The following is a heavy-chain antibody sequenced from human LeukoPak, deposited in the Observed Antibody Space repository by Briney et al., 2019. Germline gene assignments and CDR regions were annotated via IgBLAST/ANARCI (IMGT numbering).Heavy chain of an antibody. J-gene: IGHJ4*02. CDR2: INAGNGDT. D-gene: IGHD2-21*01. V-gene: IGHV1-3*01. CDR3: ARDDCGDTCYPGGY. Sequence: ASEKVSCKASGYTFTGYYMHWVRQAPGQRHEWMGWINAGNGDTKYSQNFQDRVTITRDTSANTAYMERSSLTSEDTALYYCARDDCGDTCYPGGYWGQGTLVTVSS. CDR1: GYTFTGYY.